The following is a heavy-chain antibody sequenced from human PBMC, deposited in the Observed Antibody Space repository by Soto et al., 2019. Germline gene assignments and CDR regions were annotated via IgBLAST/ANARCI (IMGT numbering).Heavy chain of an antibody. J-gene: IGHJ3*02. Sequence: ASVKVSCKASGYTFTGYYMHWVRQAPGQGLGWMGWINPNSGGTNYAQKFQGWVTMTRDTSISTAYMELSRLRSDDTAVYYCARDSGSSGWYDNAFDIWGQGTMVTVSS. CDR1: GYTFTGYY. CDR3: ARDSGSSGWYDNAFDI. CDR2: INPNSGGT. V-gene: IGHV1-2*04. D-gene: IGHD6-19*01.